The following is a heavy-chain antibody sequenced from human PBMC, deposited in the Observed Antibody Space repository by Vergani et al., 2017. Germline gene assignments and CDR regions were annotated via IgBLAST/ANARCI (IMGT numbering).Heavy chain of an antibody. CDR1: GFTFSSYW. J-gene: IGHJ6*03. D-gene: IGHD4-11*01. CDR3: ARLRSWTVYSNSRGXMDV. V-gene: IGHV3-74*01. Sequence: EVQLVESGGGLVQPGGSLRLSCAASGFTFSSYWMHWVRQAPGKGLVWVSRINSDGSSTSYADSVKGRFTISRDNAKNTLYLQMNSLRAEDTAVYYCARLRSWTVYSNSRGXMDVWGKGTTVTVSS. CDR2: INSDGSST.